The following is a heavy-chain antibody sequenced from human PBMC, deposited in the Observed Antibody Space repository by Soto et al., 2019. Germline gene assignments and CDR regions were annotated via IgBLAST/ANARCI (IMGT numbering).Heavy chain of an antibody. CDR2: IWYDGSNK. CDR3: ARDIAAAGTSYYYCGMDV. D-gene: IGHD6-13*01. J-gene: IGHJ6*02. Sequence: QVQLVESGGGVVQPGRSLRLSCAASGFTFSSYGMHWVRQAPGKGLEWGAVIWYDGSNKYYADSVKGRFTISRDNSKKTLYLQMTRLKAEDTTVYYCARDIAAAGTSYYYCGMDVWGQGTTVTVSS. CDR1: GFTFSSYG. V-gene: IGHV3-33*01.